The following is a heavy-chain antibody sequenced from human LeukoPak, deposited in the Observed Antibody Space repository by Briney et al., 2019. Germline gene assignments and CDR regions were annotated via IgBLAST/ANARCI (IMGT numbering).Heavy chain of an antibody. V-gene: IGHV4-61*01. CDR3: AGGSYRYAFDI. D-gene: IGHD1-26*01. Sequence: SENLSLTWTVSGGPVRSGSYYWSWIPQPPGKGPEWIGYIYYSGSTNYNPSLKSRVTISVDTSKNQFSLKLSSVTAADTAVYYCAGGSYRYAFDIWGQGTMVTVSS. CDR1: GGPVRSGSYY. J-gene: IGHJ3*02. CDR2: IYYSGST.